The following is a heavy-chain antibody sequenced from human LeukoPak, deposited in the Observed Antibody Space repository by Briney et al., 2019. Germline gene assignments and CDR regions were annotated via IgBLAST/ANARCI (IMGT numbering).Heavy chain of an antibody. CDR2: ISGSGGGT. CDR1: GFTFSSYA. V-gene: IGHV3-23*01. D-gene: IGHD3-9*01. J-gene: IGHJ4*02. Sequence: GGSLRLSCAASGFTFSSYAMSWVRQAPGKGLEWVSAISGSGGGTYYADSVKGRFTISRDNSKNTLYLQMNSLRAEDTAVYYCAKARNVLRYFDWLPNYWGQGTLVTVSS. CDR3: AKARNVLRYFDWLPNY.